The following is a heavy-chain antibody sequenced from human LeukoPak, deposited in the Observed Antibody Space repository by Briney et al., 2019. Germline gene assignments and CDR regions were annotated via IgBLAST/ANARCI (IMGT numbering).Heavy chain of an antibody. D-gene: IGHD3-22*01. V-gene: IGHV1-18*01. Sequence: GASVKVSCKASGYTFTSYGISWVRQAPGQGLEWMGWISAYNGNTNYAQKLQGGVTMTTDTSTSTAYMELRSLRSDDTAVYYCARDRHSSGYYPTDWFDPWGQGTLVTVSS. CDR3: ARDRHSSGYYPTDWFDP. CDR1: GYTFTSYG. CDR2: ISAYNGNT. J-gene: IGHJ5*02.